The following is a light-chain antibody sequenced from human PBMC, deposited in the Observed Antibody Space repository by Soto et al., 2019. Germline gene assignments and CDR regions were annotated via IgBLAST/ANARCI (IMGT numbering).Light chain of an antibody. CDR1: QSVSSSH. V-gene: IGKV3-20*01. CDR3: QQYGSSPRT. J-gene: IGKJ1*01. Sequence: IVFTQSPGTLSLSPWERATLSCRASQSVSSSHLAWYQQKPGQAPRLLISGASSRATGIPDRFTGSGSGTDFTLTISRLEPEDFAVYYCQQYGSSPRTFGQGTKVDI. CDR2: GAS.